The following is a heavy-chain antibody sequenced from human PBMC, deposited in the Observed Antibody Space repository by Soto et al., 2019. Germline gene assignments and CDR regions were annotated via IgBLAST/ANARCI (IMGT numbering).Heavy chain of an antibody. V-gene: IGHV1-2*04. CDR3: VRDRAPYSSSWIGY. D-gene: IGHD6-13*01. CDR2: INPNSGGT. Sequence: ASVKVSCKASGYTFTGYYMHWVRQAPGQGLEWMGWINPNSGGTNYAQKFQGWVTMTRDTSISTAYMELSRLRSDDTAVYYCVRDRAPYSSSWIGYWGQGTLVTVSS. CDR1: GYTFTGYY. J-gene: IGHJ4*02.